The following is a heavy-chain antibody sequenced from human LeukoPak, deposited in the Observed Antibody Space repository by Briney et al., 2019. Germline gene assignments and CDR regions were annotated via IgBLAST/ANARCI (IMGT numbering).Heavy chain of an antibody. V-gene: IGHV4-30-2*01. CDR1: GVSITSDTYY. CDR3: ARTRDFWSAYFDY. J-gene: IGHJ4*02. CDR2: ILHSGST. D-gene: IGHD3-3*01. Sequence: SQTLSLTCAVSGVSITSDTYYWSWIRQPPGKGLEWIGYILHSGSTYHNPSFKSRVTISVDTSKNQFSLKPSSVTAADTAVYFCARTRDFWSAYFDYWGQGILVTVSS.